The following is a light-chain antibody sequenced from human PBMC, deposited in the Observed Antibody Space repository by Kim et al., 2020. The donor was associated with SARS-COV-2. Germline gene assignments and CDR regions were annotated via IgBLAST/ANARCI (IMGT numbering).Light chain of an antibody. J-gene: IGLJ2*01. CDR3: QSYDSSLRRV. Sequence: GQRVTTPCTGSSSNIGAGYDVHWYQQLPGSAPKLLIYGNSTRPSGVPDRFSGSKSGTSASLAITGLQAEDEADYYCQSYDSSLRRVFGGGTQLTVL. CDR2: GNS. V-gene: IGLV1-40*01. CDR1: SSNIGAGYD.